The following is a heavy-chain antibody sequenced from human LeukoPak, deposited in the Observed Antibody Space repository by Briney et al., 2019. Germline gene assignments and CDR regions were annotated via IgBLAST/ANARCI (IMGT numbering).Heavy chain of an antibody. CDR1: GFTFSSYG. V-gene: IGHV3-23*01. D-gene: IGHD3-10*01. CDR2: ISGSGGST. J-gene: IGHJ6*03. Sequence: GGSLRLSCAASGFTFSSYGMSWVRQAPGKRLEWVSAISGSGGSTYYADSVKGRFTISRDNSKNTLYLQMNSLRAEDTAVYYCAKDPLSRVRGVMGPMDVWGKGTTVTISS. CDR3: AKDPLSRVRGVMGPMDV.